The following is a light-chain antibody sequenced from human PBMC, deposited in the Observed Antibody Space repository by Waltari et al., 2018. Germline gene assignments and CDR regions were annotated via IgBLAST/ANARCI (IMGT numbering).Light chain of an antibody. CDR3: LSADSSDTWV. CDR2: KDT. CDR1: ALPKKY. Sequence: SYELTQPPSVSVSLGQMARITCSGEALPKKYANWYQQKPGQFPVLVIYKDTERPSGIPERFSGSSSGTIVTLTISGVQAEDEADYYCLSADSSDTWVFGGGTKLTVL. V-gene: IGLV3-16*01. J-gene: IGLJ3*02.